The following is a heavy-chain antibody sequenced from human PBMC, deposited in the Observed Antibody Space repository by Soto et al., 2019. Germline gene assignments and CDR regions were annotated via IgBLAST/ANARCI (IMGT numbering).Heavy chain of an antibody. CDR1: GYTFPNYG. D-gene: IGHD4-17*01. Sequence: ASGKVSCTASGYTFPNYGISWVRQAPGQGIERKGRISAYNGNTNYAPKLQGRVTMTTDTSTSTAYMELRRPTYDDTAVQHSARSTVTVTNYYYYMDGWGKGTTVTVSS. V-gene: IGHV1-18*01. CDR3: ARSTVTVTNYYYYMDG. J-gene: IGHJ6*03. CDR2: ISAYNGNT.